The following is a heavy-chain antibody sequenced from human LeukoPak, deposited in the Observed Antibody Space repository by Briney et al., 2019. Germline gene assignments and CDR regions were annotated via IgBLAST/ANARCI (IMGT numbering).Heavy chain of an antibody. Sequence: SETLSLTCTVSDGSISNSSFYWGWIRQPPGKGLEWIGNIYYSGNTYYNSSLKSRVTISVDTSKNQFSLKLSSVTAADTAVYYCARIAVSSDFDYWGQGTLVTVSS. CDR2: IYYSGNT. D-gene: IGHD4-11*01. CDR1: DGSISNSSFY. CDR3: ARIAVSSDFDY. J-gene: IGHJ4*02. V-gene: IGHV4-39*01.